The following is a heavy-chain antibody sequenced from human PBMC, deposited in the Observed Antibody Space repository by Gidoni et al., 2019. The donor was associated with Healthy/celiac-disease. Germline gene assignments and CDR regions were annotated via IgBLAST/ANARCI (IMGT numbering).Heavy chain of an antibody. CDR3: AIETNSYWYFDL. Sequence: EVPLVESGGGLVKPGGSLRLSCAASGFTFSSYSMNWVRQAPGQGLEGVLCLSSRSYIYYADSVKGRFTISRDNAKNSLYLQMNSLRAEDTALYYCAIETNSYWYFDLWGRGTLVTVSS. CDR1: GFTFSSYS. D-gene: IGHD1-7*01. V-gene: IGHV3-21*01. CDR2: LSSRSYI. J-gene: IGHJ2*01.